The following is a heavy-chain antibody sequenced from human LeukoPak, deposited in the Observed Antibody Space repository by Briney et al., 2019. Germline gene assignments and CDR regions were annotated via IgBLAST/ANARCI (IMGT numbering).Heavy chain of an antibody. J-gene: IGHJ4*02. CDR3: ARRGRSGYSPFDY. CDR1: GGTFSSYA. D-gene: IGHD3-22*01. V-gene: IGHV1-69*05. Sequence: ASVKVSCKASGGTFSSYAISWVRQAPGQGLEWMGGIIPIFGTANYAQKFQGRVTITTDESTSTAYMELSSLRSKDTAVYYCARRGRSGYSPFDYWGQGTLVTVSS. CDR2: IIPIFGTA.